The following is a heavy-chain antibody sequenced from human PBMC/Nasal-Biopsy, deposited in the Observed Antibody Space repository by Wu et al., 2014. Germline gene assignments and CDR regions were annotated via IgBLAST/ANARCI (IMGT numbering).Heavy chain of an antibody. Sequence: RLSCAASGFTFDDYAMHWVRQAPGKGLEWVSGISWNSGSIGYADSVKGRFTISRDNAKNSLYLQMNSLRAEDTAVYYCARAGTKFDFWGQGTLVTVSS. J-gene: IGHJ4*02. CDR3: ARAGTKFDF. D-gene: IGHD4-17*01. V-gene: IGHV3-9*01. CDR1: GFTFDDYA. CDR2: ISWNSGSI.